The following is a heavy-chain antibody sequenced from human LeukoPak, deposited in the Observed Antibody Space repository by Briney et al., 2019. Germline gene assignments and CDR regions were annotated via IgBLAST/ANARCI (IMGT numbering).Heavy chain of an antibody. CDR3: ARGTPSSSGWLYYGMDV. D-gene: IGHD6-19*01. J-gene: IGHJ6*02. V-gene: IGHV3-30*02. CDR2: IRYDGSNQ. CDR1: GFTFSSYG. Sequence: GGSLRLSYAASGFTFSSYGMNWVRQAPGKGLEWVAFIRYDGSNQYYADSVKGRFTISRDNSKNTLYLQMNSLRAEDTAVYYCARGTPSSSGWLYYGMDVWGQGTTVTVSS.